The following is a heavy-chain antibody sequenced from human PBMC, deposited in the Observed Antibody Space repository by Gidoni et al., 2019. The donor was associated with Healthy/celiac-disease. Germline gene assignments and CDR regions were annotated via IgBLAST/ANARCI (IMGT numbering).Heavy chain of an antibody. V-gene: IGHV3-30-3*01. CDR1: GFTFSSYD. CDR2: ISYDGSNK. CDR3: ARNHRYCSSTSCYSAPTDYYYYYYMDV. D-gene: IGHD2-2*02. J-gene: IGHJ6*03. Sequence: QVQLVESGGGVVQPGRSLRLACAASGFTFSSYDMHWVRLAPGKGLEWVAVISYDGSNKYYADSVKCRFTISRDNSKNTLYLQMNSLRAEDTAVYYCARNHRYCSSTSCYSAPTDYYYYYYMDVWGKGTTVTVSS.